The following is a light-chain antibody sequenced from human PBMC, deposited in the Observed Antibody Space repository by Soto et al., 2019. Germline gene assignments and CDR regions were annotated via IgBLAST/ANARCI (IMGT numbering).Light chain of an antibody. CDR3: HQYLNWPQA. V-gene: IGKV3-15*01. CDR2: GAS. Sequence: ETVMTQSPATLSVSPGERATLSCRASESVSSYLAWYQQKPGQAPRLLIYGASARATGVPARFSGSGSATDFTLIISSLQPEDFAVYYCHQYLNWPQAFGQGTKVEIK. CDR1: ESVSSY. J-gene: IGKJ1*01.